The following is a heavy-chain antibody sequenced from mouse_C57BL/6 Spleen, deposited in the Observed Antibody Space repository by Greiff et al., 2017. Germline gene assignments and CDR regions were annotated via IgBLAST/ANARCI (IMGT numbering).Heavy chain of an antibody. CDR3: ASKSNYYAMDY. Sequence: VQLQQPGAELVMPGASVKLSCKASGYTFTSYWMHWVKQRPGQGLEWIGEIDPSDSYTNYNQKFKGKSTLTVAKSSSTADMQLSSLTSEDSAVYYCASKSNYYAMDYWGQGTSVTVSS. J-gene: IGHJ4*01. V-gene: IGHV1-69*01. CDR1: GYTFTSYW. D-gene: IGHD5-1*01. CDR2: IDPSDSYT.